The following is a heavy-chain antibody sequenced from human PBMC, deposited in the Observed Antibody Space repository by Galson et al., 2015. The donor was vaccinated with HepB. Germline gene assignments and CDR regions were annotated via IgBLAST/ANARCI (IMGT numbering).Heavy chain of an antibody. CDR3: ASSGDYRDRDFDY. D-gene: IGHD4-11*01. CDR2: ISSSSSYI. J-gene: IGHJ4*02. Sequence: SLRLSCAASGFTFSSYSMNWVRQAPGKGLEWVSSISSSSSYIYYADSVKGRFTISRDNAKNSLYLQMNSLRAEDTAVYYCASSGDYRDRDFDYWGQGTLVTVSS. CDR1: GFTFSSYS. V-gene: IGHV3-21*01.